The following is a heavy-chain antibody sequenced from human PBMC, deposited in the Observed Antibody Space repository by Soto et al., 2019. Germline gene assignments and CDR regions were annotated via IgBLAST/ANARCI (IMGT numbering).Heavy chain of an antibody. D-gene: IGHD3-9*01. V-gene: IGHV3-9*01. CDR2: ISWDSATV. CDR3: VQGRYPTMATPLDH. J-gene: IGHJ5*02. Sequence: EVQLVESGGGLVQPGRSLRLSCSASGFTFDDCAMHWVRQAPGKGPEWVSGISWDSATVGYAESVKGRFTITRDDAKNSLYLQMDSLRREDTALYYCVQGRYPTMATPLDHWGQVTLVTVSS. CDR1: GFTFDDCA.